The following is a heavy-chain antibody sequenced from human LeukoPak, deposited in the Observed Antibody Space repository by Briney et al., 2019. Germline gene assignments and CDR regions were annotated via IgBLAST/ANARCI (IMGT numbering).Heavy chain of an antibody. J-gene: IGHJ3*02. Sequence: GGSLRLSCAASGFTFSSYAMSWVRQAPGKGLEWVSAISGSGGSTYYADSVKGRFTISRDNSKNTLYLQMNSLRAEDTAVYYCAKDTLAAAGPDDAFDIWGQGTMVTVSS. CDR3: AKDTLAAAGPDDAFDI. CDR2: ISGSGGST. D-gene: IGHD6-13*01. CDR1: GFTFSSYA. V-gene: IGHV3-23*01.